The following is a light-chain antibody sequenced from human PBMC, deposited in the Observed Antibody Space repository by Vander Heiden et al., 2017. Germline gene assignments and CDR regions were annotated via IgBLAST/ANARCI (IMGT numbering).Light chain of an antibody. J-gene: IGKJ5*01. CDR3: QQYNNWPV. V-gene: IGKV3-15*01. CDR1: QRVSSN. Sequence: LVLTHSPATLSVSPVERATLSGRASQRVSSNLAGYQQKPGQAPRLPTYGASTRATGIPARFSGSGSGTEFTLTISSLQSEDFAVYYCQQYNNWPVFGQGTRLEIK. CDR2: GAS.